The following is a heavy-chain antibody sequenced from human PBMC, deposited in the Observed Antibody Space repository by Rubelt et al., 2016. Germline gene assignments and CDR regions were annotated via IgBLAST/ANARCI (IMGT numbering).Heavy chain of an antibody. CDR1: GYTFTSYA. CDR3: ARVIAAAGRDGNYFDY. J-gene: IGHJ4*02. Sequence: QVQLVQSGSELKKPGASVKVSCKASGYTFTSYAMNWVRQAPVQGLEWVGWINTNTGDPTYAQGCTGRFVFPLATSVSTAYLQISSLKAEDTAVYYCARVIAAAGRDGNYFDYWGQGTLVTVSS. V-gene: IGHV7-4-1*02. CDR2: INTNTGDP. D-gene: IGHD6-13*01.